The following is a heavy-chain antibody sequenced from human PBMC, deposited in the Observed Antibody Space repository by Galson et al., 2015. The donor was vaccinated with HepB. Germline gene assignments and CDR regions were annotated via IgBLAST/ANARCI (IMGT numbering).Heavy chain of an antibody. CDR3: ALFVDTAMQGDY. D-gene: IGHD5-18*01. CDR2: INAGNGNT. CDR1: GYTFTSYA. Sequence: SVKVSCKASGYTFTSYAMHWVRQAPGQRLEWMGWINAGNGNTKYSQKFQGRVTITRDTSASTAYMELSSLRSEDTAVYYCALFVDTAMQGDYWGQGTLVTVSS. V-gene: IGHV1-3*01. J-gene: IGHJ4*02.